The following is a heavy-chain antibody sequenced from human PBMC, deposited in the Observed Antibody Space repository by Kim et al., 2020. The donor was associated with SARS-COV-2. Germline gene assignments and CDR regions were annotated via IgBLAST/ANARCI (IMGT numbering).Heavy chain of an antibody. Sequence: SETLSLTCTVSGGSISSSSYYWGWIRQPPGKGLEWIGSIYYSGSTYYNPSLKSRVTISVDTSKNQFSLKLSSVTAADTAVYYCATTRIYARYCSGGSCPPHYGMDVWGQGTTVTVSS. CDR1: GGSISSSSYY. V-gene: IGHV4-39*01. CDR3: ATTRIYARYCSGGSCPPHYGMDV. J-gene: IGHJ6*02. D-gene: IGHD2-15*01. CDR2: IYYSGST.